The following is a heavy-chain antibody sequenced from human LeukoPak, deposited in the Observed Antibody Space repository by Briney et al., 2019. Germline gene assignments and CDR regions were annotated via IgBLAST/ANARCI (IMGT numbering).Heavy chain of an antibody. CDR2: IKQDGSEK. CDR3: ARVLRHYDILTGYSTWGAFDI. Sequence: GGSLRLSCAASGFTFSTYWMSWVRQAPGKGLEWVANIKQDGSEKYYVDSVKGRFTIPRDNAKNSLYLQMNSLRAEDTAVYYCARVLRHYDILTGYSTWGAFDIWGQGTMVTVSS. CDR1: GFTFSTYW. V-gene: IGHV3-7*01. J-gene: IGHJ3*02. D-gene: IGHD3-9*01.